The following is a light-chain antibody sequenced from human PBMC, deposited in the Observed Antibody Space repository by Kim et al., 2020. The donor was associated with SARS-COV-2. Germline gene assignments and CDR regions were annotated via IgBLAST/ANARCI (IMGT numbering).Light chain of an antibody. CDR3: QLLNSYASLT. J-gene: IGKJ3*01. CDR1: QGISTY. CDR2: AAS. Sequence: SLRDRVTLTCPARQGISTYLSSYQHKPGKAPTLPIYAASPLQSAVPSRFSGSVSVTEFSLSLTGLQPVDFATFFFQLLNSYASLTLGAGTQVYIK. V-gene: IGKV1-9*01.